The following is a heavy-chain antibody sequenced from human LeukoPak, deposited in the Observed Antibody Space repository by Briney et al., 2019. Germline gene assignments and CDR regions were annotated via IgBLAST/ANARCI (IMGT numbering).Heavy chain of an antibody. D-gene: IGHD2-15*01. CDR2: IYYSGST. CDR3: VRHLSAGRPAFDI. CDR1: GGSINSYY. V-gene: IGHV4-59*08. Sequence: SETLSLTRTVSGGSINSYYWSWIRQPPGEGLEWIGYIYYSGSTNYNPSLKSRVTISVDTSNNKFSLKLTSLTAADTAVYYCVRHLSAGRPAFDIWGQGTMVTVSS. J-gene: IGHJ3*02.